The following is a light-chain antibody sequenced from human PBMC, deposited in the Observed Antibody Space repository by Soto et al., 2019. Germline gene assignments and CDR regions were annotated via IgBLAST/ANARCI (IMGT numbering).Light chain of an antibody. J-gene: IGKJ1*01. Sequence: DIQMTQSPSSLYASVGDRVSITCRAGQSISSYLNWYQQKPGKAPKLLIYTASSLQSGVPSRFSGSGSGIDFTLTISSLQPEDFATYYCQQSYSTPQTFGQGTKVEIK. V-gene: IGKV1-39*01. CDR1: QSISSY. CDR2: TAS. CDR3: QQSYSTPQT.